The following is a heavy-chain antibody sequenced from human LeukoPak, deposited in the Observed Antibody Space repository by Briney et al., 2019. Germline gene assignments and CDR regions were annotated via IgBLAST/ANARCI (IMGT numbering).Heavy chain of an antibody. V-gene: IGHV3-30*02. CDR1: GFTFSSYA. Sequence: GGSLRLSCAASGFTFSSYAMSWVRQAPGKGLEWVAFIRYDGSNKYYADSVKGRFTISRDNSKNTLYLQMNSLRAEDTAAYYCAKGRVVVPAAIHDYWGQGALVTVSS. CDR2: IRYDGSNK. CDR3: AKGRVVVPAAIHDY. D-gene: IGHD2-2*01. J-gene: IGHJ4*02.